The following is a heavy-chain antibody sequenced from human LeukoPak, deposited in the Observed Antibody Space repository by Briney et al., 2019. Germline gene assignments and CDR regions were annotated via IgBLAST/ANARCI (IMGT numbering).Heavy chain of an antibody. CDR3: ARDPSGRGMDV. V-gene: IGHV3-13*01. D-gene: IGHD6-19*01. J-gene: IGHJ6*02. CDR2: IGIAGDT. CDR1: GFTFSSYD. Sequence: GGSLRLSCAASGFTFSSYDMQWVRQVIGKGLEWVSAIGIAGDTHYSGSVKGRFTISRENAKNSLYLQMNSLRAGDTAVYYCARDPSGRGMDVWGQGTTVTV.